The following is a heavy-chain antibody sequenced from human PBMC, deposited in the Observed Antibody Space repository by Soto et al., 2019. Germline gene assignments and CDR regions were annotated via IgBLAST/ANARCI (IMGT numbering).Heavy chain of an antibody. Sequence: QVQLVQSGAEVKKPGASVKVSCKASGYTFLSYGITWVRQAPGPGLEWMGWISAYNAHTNYGQKFQDRVSMTTDTSSNTASLEVRSLKSDDTAFYFCARVFRWSSSSWGFDYWGQGTLVTVSS. J-gene: IGHJ4*02. CDR1: GYTFLSYG. V-gene: IGHV1-18*01. D-gene: IGHD6-6*01. CDR3: ARVFRWSSSSWGFDY. CDR2: ISAYNAHT.